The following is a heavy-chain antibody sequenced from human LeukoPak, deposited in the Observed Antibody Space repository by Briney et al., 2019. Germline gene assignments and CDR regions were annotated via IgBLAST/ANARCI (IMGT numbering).Heavy chain of an antibody. Sequence: PGGSLRLSCAASGFNLHSYCMHWVRQAPGKGLDWVAYVRHDGSMQYYADSVKGRFAISRDNAKNSLSLQMNSLRAEDTAVYYCGKGSSTSACPDYWGQGTLVTVSS. CDR3: GKGSSTSACPDY. CDR1: GFNLHSYC. D-gene: IGHD6-19*01. J-gene: IGHJ4*02. V-gene: IGHV3-30*02. CDR2: VRHDGSMQ.